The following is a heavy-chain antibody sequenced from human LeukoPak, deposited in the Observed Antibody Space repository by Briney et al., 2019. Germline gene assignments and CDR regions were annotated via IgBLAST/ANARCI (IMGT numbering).Heavy chain of an antibody. V-gene: IGHV4-34*01. J-gene: IGHJ4*02. CDR1: GGSFSGYY. Sequence: SETLSLTCAVYGGSFSGYYWSWIRQPPGKGLEWIGEINHSGSTNYNPSLRSRVTISVDTSKNQFSLKLSSVTAADTAVYYCARGRYYYDSSGYYYRDWGQGTLVTVSS. CDR3: ARGRYYYDSSGYYYRD. CDR2: INHSGST. D-gene: IGHD3-22*01.